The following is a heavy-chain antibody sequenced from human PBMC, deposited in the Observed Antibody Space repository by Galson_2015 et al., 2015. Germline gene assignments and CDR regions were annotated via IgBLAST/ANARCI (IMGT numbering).Heavy chain of an antibody. Sequence: SLRLSCAASGFAFDDYAMHWVRQAPGKGLEWVSGISWNSGSIGYADSVKGRFTISRDNAKNSLYLQMNSLRAEDTALYYCAKGPHSGWYIGVLDYWGQGTLGTVSS. CDR1: GFAFDDYA. D-gene: IGHD6-19*01. V-gene: IGHV3-9*01. CDR2: ISWNSGSI. CDR3: AKGPHSGWYIGVLDY. J-gene: IGHJ4*02.